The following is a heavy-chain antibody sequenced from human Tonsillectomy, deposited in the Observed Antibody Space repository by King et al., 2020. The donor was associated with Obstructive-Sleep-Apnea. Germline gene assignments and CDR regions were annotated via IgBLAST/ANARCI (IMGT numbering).Heavy chain of an antibody. CDR1: GFTFSSYS. D-gene: IGHD1-26*01. CDR3: ARAMGGYYYYGMDV. Sequence: VQLVVSGGGLVQPGGSLRLSCAASGFTFSSYSMNWVRQAPGKGLGWVSYISSSSSTIYYADSVKGRFTISRDNAKNSLYLQMNSLRAEDTAVYYCARAMGGYYYYGMDVWGQGTTVTVSS. CDR2: ISSSSSTI. V-gene: IGHV3-48*04. J-gene: IGHJ6*02.